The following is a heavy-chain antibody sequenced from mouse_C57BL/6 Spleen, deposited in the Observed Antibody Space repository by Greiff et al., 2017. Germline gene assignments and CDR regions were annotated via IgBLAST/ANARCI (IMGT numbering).Heavy chain of an antibody. CDR3: TRGGGTMVNFDY. CDR1: GYTFTDYE. CDR2: IDPETGGT. Sequence: QVQLQQSGAELVRPGASVTLSCKASGYTFTDYEMHWVKQTPVHGLEWIGAIDPETGGTAYNQKFKGKAILTADKSSSTAYMELRSLTSEDSAVYYCTRGGGTMVNFDYWGQGTTLTVSS. J-gene: IGHJ2*01. V-gene: IGHV1-15*01. D-gene: IGHD2-1*01.